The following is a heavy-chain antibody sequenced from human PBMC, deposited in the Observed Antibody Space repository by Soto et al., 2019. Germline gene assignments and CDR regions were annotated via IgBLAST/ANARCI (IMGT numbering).Heavy chain of an antibody. D-gene: IGHD2-2*01. V-gene: IGHV3-30-3*01. J-gene: IGHJ6*02. CDR3: AREQVPAARPCMDV. Sequence: GGSLRLSCAASGFTFSSYAMHWVRQAPGKGLEWVAVISYDGSNKYYADSVKGRFTISRDNSKNTLYLQMNSLRAEDTAVYYCAREQVPAARPCMDVWGQGTTVTVSS. CDR1: GFTFSSYA. CDR2: ISYDGSNK.